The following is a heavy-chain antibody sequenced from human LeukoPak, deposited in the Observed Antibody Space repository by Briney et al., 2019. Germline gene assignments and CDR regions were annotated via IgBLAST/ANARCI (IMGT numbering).Heavy chain of an antibody. CDR2: IWYDGSNK. D-gene: IGHD1-26*01. CDR3: ARDVGVGAIDY. J-gene: IGHJ4*02. V-gene: IGHV3-33*01. CDR1: GFTFSSYG. Sequence: GGSLRPSCAASGFTFSSYGMHWVRQAPGKGLEWVAVIWYDGSNKYYADSVKGRFTISRDNSKNTLYLQMNSLRAEDTAVYYCARDVGVGAIDYWGQGTLVTVSS.